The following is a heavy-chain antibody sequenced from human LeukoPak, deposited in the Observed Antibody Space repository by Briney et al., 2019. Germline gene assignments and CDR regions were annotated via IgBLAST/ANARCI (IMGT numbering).Heavy chain of an antibody. D-gene: IGHD3-9*01. V-gene: IGHV3-30*18. J-gene: IGHJ4*02. CDR2: ISYDGSNK. Sequence: LSGGSLRLSCAASGFTFSSYGMHWVRQAPGKGLEWVAVISYDGSNKYYADSVKGRFTISRDNSKNTLYLQMNSLRAEDTAVYYCAKLNGYYDILTGYYNDGYWGQGTLVTVSS. CDR3: AKLNGYYDILTGYYNDGY. CDR1: GFTFSSYG.